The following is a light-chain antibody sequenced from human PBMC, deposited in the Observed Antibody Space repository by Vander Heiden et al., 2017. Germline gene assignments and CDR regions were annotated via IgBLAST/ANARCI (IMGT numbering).Light chain of an antibody. Sequence: DIHIIQPPSPLSASVGDRVTITCQASQGISKVSNWYQQKPGKAPKLLIYDASNLERGVPSRFSGSGSGTDFTFTISSPQPEDIATYYCQQYYNLPHTFGGGTKVQIK. V-gene: IGKV1-33*01. J-gene: IGKJ4*01. CDR1: QGISKV. CDR3: QQYYNLPHT. CDR2: DAS.